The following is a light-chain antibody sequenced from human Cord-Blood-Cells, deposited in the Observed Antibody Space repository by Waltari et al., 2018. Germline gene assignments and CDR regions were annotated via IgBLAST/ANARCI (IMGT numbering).Light chain of an antibody. CDR3: QQYYSTPLT. J-gene: IGKJ4*01. Sequence: AIRMTQSPFSLSASVGDRVTITCWASQGISSYLAWYQQKPARAPKLGIYYASRLQSGVPAGFSGSGSGTDYTRTISRLQREDFATYYCQQYYSTPLTVGGGTKVEV. CDR1: QGISSY. CDR2: YAS. V-gene: IGKV1D-43*01.